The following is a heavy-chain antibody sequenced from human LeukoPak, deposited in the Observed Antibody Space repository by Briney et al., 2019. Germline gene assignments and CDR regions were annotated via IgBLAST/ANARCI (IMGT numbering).Heavy chain of an antibody. CDR3: ARDVKVLRQSYYGMDV. CDR2: ISDDGSNK. CDR1: GFTLSTYA. J-gene: IGHJ6*02. Sequence: GGSLRLSCAASGFTLSTYAMHWVRQVPGKGLEWVSVISDDGSNKYYADSVKGRFTISRDNSKNRVYLQMNSLRAEDTAVYYCARDVKVLRQSYYGMDVWGQGTTVTVSS. D-gene: IGHD3-3*01. V-gene: IGHV3-30-3*01.